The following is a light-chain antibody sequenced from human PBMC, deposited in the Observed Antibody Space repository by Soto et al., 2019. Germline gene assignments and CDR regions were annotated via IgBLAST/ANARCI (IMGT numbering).Light chain of an antibody. CDR2: AAS. J-gene: IGKJ5*01. CDR3: QQLNTYPFT. CDR1: QGISSY. V-gene: IGKV1-9*01. Sequence: QLTQSPSSLSASVGDRVAITCRASQGISSYLAWYQKKPGKAPNLLIYAASTLQSGVPSRFSGSGSGTDFTRTITSLQAEDVATYYCQQLNTYPFTFGQGTQLEIK.